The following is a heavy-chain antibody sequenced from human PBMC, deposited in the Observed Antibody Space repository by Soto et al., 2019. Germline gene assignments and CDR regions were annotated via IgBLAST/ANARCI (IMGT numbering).Heavy chain of an antibody. CDR1: GFTFNSYA. V-gene: IGHV3-23*01. Sequence: EVQLLESGGGLVQPGGSLRLSCAASGFTFNSYAMSWVRQAPGKGLEWVSAISGGGGSTYYADSVKGRFTISRDKSKNTLDLKMHSLRAEDTAVYYCAKESGDPNAYWGQGTLVTVSS. J-gene: IGHJ4*02. D-gene: IGHD2-8*01. CDR2: ISGGGGST. CDR3: AKESGDPNAY.